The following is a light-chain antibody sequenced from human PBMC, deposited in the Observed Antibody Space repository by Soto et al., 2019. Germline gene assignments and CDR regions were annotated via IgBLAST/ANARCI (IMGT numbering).Light chain of an antibody. J-gene: IGKJ2*01. Sequence: DIVMTQSPESLAVSLGERATINCKSSQSVFHSFNNKDHLAWYQQKPGQSPKALIFWASTRAAGVHDRFSGSGSGTDFTLTISSLQAEDLAVYYCQQYYSHPYSFGQGTNLEIK. CDR2: WAS. CDR1: QSVFHSFNNKDH. V-gene: IGKV4-1*01. CDR3: QQYYSHPYS.